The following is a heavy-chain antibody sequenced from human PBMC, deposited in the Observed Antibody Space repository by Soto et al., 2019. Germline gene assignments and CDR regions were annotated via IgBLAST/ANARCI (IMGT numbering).Heavy chain of an antibody. D-gene: IGHD2-15*01. CDR3: AKDLREYCSGGSCYGNFDY. CDR1: VFTFSSYA. J-gene: IGHJ4*02. V-gene: IGHV3-23*01. Sequence: WWSLRLSCSASVFTFSSYAMSWVRQAPGKGLEWVSAISGSGGSTYYADSVKGRFTISRDNSKNTLYLQMNSLRAEDTAVYYCAKDLREYCSGGSCYGNFDYWGQGTLVTVSS. CDR2: ISGSGGST.